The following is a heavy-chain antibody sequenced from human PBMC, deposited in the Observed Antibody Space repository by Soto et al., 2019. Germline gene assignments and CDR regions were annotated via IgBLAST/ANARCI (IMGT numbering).Heavy chain of an antibody. CDR2: INAGNGNT. J-gene: IGHJ4*02. D-gene: IGHD2-15*01. V-gene: IGHV1-3*01. CDR3: ARDLGGWPDY. Sequence: GASVKVSCKASGYTFTAHAMHWVRQAPGQGLEWMGWINAGNGNTKYSQKFQGRVTITRDTSASTAYMELSSLRSEDTAVYYCARDLGGWPDYWGQGTLVTAPQ. CDR1: GYTFTAHA.